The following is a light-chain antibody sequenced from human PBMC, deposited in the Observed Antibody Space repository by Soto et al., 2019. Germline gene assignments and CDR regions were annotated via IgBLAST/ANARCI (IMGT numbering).Light chain of an antibody. CDR3: SSYSSSSTPAYFV. Sequence: QSALTQPASVSGSPGQSITISCTGTSSDVGGYNYVSWYQQDPGKAPKLMIYDVSNRPSGASNRFSGSKSGNTPSLTISGLFADDEADYYCSSYSSSSTPAYFVFGGGTNLTVL. V-gene: IGLV2-14*01. J-gene: IGLJ2*01. CDR1: SSDVGGYNY. CDR2: DVS.